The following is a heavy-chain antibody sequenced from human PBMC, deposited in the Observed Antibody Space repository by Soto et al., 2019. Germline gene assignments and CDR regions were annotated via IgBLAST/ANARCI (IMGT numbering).Heavy chain of an antibody. CDR3: AHSRVGGNSAVQVY. CDR1: GFSLSTSGVG. D-gene: IGHD2-21*02. CDR2: IYWDDDK. V-gene: IGHV2-5*02. J-gene: IGHJ4*02. Sequence: QITLKESGPPLVKPTQTLTLTCTFSGFSLSTSGVGVGWIRQHPGKAMEWLAVIYWDDDKRYSPSLKSRLTITKDTSKTQVVLTMTNTDPVDTATYYCAHSRVGGNSAVQVYWGQRTLFTVSS.